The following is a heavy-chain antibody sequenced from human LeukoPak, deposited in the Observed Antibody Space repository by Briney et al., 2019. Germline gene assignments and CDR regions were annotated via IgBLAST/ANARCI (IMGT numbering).Heavy chain of an antibody. CDR3: ARGDNKAPNWFDP. D-gene: IGHD2/OR15-2a*01. V-gene: IGHV4-38-2*01. J-gene: IGHJ5*02. CDR2: IYYSGST. CDR1: DYSISNGYY. Sequence: SETLSLTCAVSDYSISNGYYWGWIRQSPGKGLEWIGSIYYSGSTYYNPSLKSRVTISVDTSKNQFSLKLSSVTAADTAVYYCARGDNKAPNWFDPWGQGTLVTVSS.